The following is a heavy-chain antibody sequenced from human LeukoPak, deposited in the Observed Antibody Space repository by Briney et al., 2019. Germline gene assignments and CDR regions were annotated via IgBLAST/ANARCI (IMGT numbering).Heavy chain of an antibody. CDR3: ARDTGIVYGSVVY. V-gene: IGHV1-2*02. Sequence: GASVKVSCRASGYTFTGYYMHWIRQAPGQGLEWMGWINPNSGRTNYAQKLQGRVTMTTDTSTSTAYMELRSLRSDDTAVYYCARDTGIVYGSVVYWGQGTLVTVSS. J-gene: IGHJ4*02. D-gene: IGHD3-10*01. CDR1: GYTFTGYY. CDR2: INPNSGRT.